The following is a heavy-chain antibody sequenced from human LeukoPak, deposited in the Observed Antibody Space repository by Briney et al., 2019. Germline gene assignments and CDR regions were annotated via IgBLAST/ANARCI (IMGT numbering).Heavy chain of an antibody. J-gene: IGHJ4*02. Sequence: TSETLSLTCTVSGGSISSGDYYWSWIRQPPGKGLEWIGYVYYSGSTYYNPSLKSRVTISVDTSKNQFSLKLSSVTAADTAIYYCARRRLRPSIIIDCWGQGTLVTVSS. CDR2: VYYSGST. CDR3: ARRRLRPSIIIDC. V-gene: IGHV4-30-4*01. D-gene: IGHD4-17*01. CDR1: GGSISSGDYY.